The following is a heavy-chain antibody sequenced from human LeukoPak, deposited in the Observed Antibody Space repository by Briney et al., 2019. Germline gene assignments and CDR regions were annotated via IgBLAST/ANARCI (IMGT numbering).Heavy chain of an antibody. V-gene: IGHV3-21*04. J-gene: IGHJ3*02. CDR1: GFTFSSYA. CDR3: ATNVVVVAATGAFDI. D-gene: IGHD2-15*01. CDR2: ISSSSTYI. Sequence: GGSLRLSCAASGFTFSSYAMSWVRQAPGKGLEWVPSISSSSTYIYYADSVKGRFTISRDSAKNSLYLQMNSLRAEDTAVYYCATNVVVVAATGAFDIWGQGTMVTVSS.